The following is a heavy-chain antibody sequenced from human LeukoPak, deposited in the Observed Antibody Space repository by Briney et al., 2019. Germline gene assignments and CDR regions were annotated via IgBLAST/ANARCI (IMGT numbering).Heavy chain of an antibody. D-gene: IGHD1-1*01. Sequence: GGSLILSCAASGFTFSSYAMHWVRQAPGKGLEWVAVISYDGSNKYYADSVKGRFTISRDNSKNTLYLQMNSLRAEDTAVYYCARDQDAIQLVAFDIWGQGTMVTVSS. CDR2: ISYDGSNK. CDR1: GFTFSSYA. CDR3: ARDQDAIQLVAFDI. J-gene: IGHJ3*02. V-gene: IGHV3-30-3*01.